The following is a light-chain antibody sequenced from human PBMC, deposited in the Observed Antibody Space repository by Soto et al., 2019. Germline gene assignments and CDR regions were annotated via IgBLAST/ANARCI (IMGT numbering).Light chain of an antibody. J-gene: IGLJ1*01. CDR3: SSYTSTSTLYV. Sequence: QPVLTQPASVSGSPGQSITISCTGTSSDVGGYNYVSWYQQHPGKAPKVMIYDVNNRPSGVSNRFSGSKSGNTASLTISGLQAEDEADYYCSSYTSTSTLYVFGTGTKLTVL. CDR2: DVN. V-gene: IGLV2-14*01. CDR1: SSDVGGYNY.